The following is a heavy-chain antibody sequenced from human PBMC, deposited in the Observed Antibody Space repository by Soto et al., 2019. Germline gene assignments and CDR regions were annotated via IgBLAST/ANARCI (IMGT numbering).Heavy chain of an antibody. CDR2: ISSNSAYI. V-gene: IGHV3-21*01. J-gene: IGHJ5*02. Sequence: GGSLRLSCAASGFTFRSFTMNWVRQAPGKGLEWVSTISSNSAYIYYTDALRGRFTISRDNAKNSLHLQMNSMRAEDTAVYYCTRDASRDSSARGWFDPWGPGTLVTVSS. CDR1: GFTFRSFT. CDR3: TRDASRDSSARGWFDP. D-gene: IGHD6-13*01.